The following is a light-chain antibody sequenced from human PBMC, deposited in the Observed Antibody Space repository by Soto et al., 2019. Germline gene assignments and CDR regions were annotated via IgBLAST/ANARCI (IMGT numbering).Light chain of an antibody. V-gene: IGLV2-11*01. J-gene: IGLJ1*01. Sequence: QSVLTQPPSVSGSPGQSVTISCTGTSSDVGAYNYVAWYQQHPGKAPKIMIYDVTKRPSGVPDRFSGSKSGNTASLTVSGLKAEDGADYYSCSNAGTVEVFGPGTKVTGL. CDR3: CSNAGTVEV. CDR1: SSDVGAYNY. CDR2: DVT.